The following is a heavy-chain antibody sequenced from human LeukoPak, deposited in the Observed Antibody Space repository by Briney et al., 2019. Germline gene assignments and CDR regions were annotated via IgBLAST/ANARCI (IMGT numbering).Heavy chain of an antibody. D-gene: IGHD3-10*01. CDR2: IKEDGSET. Sequence: GGSLRLSCAASGFTFNTYWMGWVRQAPGKGLEWLGNIKEDGSETYYVDFPKGRITISRDNAKNSLSLQMNSLRVEDTAVYYCARDRGWLTSDYWGQGTLVTVSS. CDR3: ARDRGWLTSDY. J-gene: IGHJ4*02. CDR1: GFTFNTYW. V-gene: IGHV3-7*03.